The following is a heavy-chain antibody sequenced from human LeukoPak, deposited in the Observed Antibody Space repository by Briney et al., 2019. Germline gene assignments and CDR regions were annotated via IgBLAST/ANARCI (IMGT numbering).Heavy chain of an antibody. CDR2: ISAYNGNT. CDR3: ARDTYTTVTAMDV. J-gene: IGHJ6*03. D-gene: IGHD4-17*01. V-gene: IGHV1-18*01. CDR1: GYTFTSYG. Sequence: GASVKVSCKASGYTFTSYGFSWVRQAPGQGLEWMGWISAYNGNTDYPQNLQGRVTLTTDTSTSTAYMELRSLRSDDTAVYCCARDTYTTVTAMDVWGKGTTVIVSS.